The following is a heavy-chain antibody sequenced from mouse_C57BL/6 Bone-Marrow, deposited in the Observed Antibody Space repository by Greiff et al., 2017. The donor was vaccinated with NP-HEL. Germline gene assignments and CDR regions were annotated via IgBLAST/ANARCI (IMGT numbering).Heavy chain of an antibody. J-gene: IGHJ2*01. Sequence: EVKLVESGGGLVQPGGSLKLSCAASGFTFSDYYMYWVRQTPEKRLEWVAYISNGGGSTYYPDTVKGRFTISRDNAKNTLYLQMSRLKSEDTAMYYGARHGEAQPYYLDYWGQGTTLTVSS. CDR1: GFTFSDYY. V-gene: IGHV5-12*01. CDR3: ARHGEAQPYYLDY. CDR2: ISNGGGST. D-gene: IGHD3-2*02.